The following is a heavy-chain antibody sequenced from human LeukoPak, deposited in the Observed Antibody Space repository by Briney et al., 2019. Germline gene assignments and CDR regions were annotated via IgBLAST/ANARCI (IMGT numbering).Heavy chain of an antibody. J-gene: IGHJ4*02. D-gene: IGHD6-19*01. CDR1: GGSFSGYY. CDR2: INHSGST. Sequence: PSETLSLTCAVYGGSFSGYYWSWIRRPPGKGLEWIGEINHSGSTNYNPSLKSRVTISVDTSKNQFSLKLSSVTAADTAVYYCARAYSSGWYNLDYWGQGTLVTVSS. V-gene: IGHV4-34*01. CDR3: ARAYSSGWYNLDY.